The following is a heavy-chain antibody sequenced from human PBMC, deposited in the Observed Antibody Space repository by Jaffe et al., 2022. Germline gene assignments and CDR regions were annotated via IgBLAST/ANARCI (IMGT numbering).Heavy chain of an antibody. CDR2: INPNSGGT. J-gene: IGHJ5*02. V-gene: IGHV1-2*02. Sequence: QVQLVQSGAEVKKPGASVKVSCKASGYTFTGYYMHWVRQAPGQGLEWMGWINPNSGGTNYAQKFQGRVTMTRDTSISTAYMELSRLRSDDTAVYYCARDLGSSWYPNYWFDPWGQGTLVTVSS. D-gene: IGHD6-13*01. CDR1: GYTFTGYY. CDR3: ARDLGSSWYPNYWFDP.